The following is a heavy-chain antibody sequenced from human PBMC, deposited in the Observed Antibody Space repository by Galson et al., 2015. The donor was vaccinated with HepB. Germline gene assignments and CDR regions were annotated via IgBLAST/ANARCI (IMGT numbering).Heavy chain of an antibody. CDR1: GFNFNSYS. V-gene: IGHV3-48*02. Sequence: SLRLSCAASGFNFNSYSMNWVRQTPGKGPEWLSYISGTSGTIYNADSVTGRFTISRDNAKNLLYLQMNSLRDEDTAVYYCVRDGKYFNGMDAWGQGTTVTASS. J-gene: IGHJ6*02. CDR3: VRDGKYFNGMDA. CDR2: ISGTSGTI. D-gene: IGHD2/OR15-2a*01.